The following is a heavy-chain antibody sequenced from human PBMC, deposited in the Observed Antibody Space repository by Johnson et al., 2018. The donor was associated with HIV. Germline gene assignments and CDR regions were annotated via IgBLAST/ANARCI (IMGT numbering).Heavy chain of an antibody. CDR1: GFTFSDYY. V-gene: IGHV3-11*01. CDR3: ASHRSIAADDAFDI. D-gene: IGHD6-13*01. J-gene: IGHJ3*02. Sequence: QVQLVESGGGLVKPGGSLRLSCAGSGFTFSDYYMSWIRQAPGKGLEWVSYISSSGSTIYYADSVKGRFTISRDNAKNSLYLQMKSLRAEDTALYYCASHRSIAADDAFDIWGQGTMVTVSS. CDR2: ISSSGSTI.